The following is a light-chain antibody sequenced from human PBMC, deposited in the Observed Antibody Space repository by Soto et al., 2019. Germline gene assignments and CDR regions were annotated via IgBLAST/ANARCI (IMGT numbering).Light chain of an antibody. V-gene: IGKV1-39*01. CDR3: QQSHRAPYT. J-gene: IGKJ2*01. CDR1: QSISTY. Sequence: DIQMTQSPSSLSASVGDRVTITCRASQSISTYLNWYQQKPGKAPNLLIYTASTLQTGVPSRFTGSGSGTDFTRTVTNMQPEDFATYYCQQSHRAPYTFGQGTKVEIK. CDR2: TAS.